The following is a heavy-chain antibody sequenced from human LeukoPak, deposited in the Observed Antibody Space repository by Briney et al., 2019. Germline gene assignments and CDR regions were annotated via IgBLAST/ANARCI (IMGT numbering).Heavy chain of an antibody. CDR1: GFTFSSYA. V-gene: IGHV3-30*04. CDR2: VSDDGSNK. CDR3: ARDTSFAVGATLDF. Sequence: GGSLRLSCAASGFTFSSYAMHWVRQAPGKGLEWVAVVSDDGSNKYYANSVRGRFTISRDKSKNTLHLQMNSLRAEDTAIYYCARDTSFAVGATLDFWGQGTLVTVSS. D-gene: IGHD1-26*01. J-gene: IGHJ4*02.